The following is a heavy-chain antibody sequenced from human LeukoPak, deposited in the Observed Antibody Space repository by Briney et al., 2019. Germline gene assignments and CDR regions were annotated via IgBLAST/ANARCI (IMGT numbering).Heavy chain of an antibody. V-gene: IGHV3-21*01. CDR2: ISSSSSYI. J-gene: IGHJ4*02. CDR3: AREVDYGSGSYYFDY. CDR1: GFTFSSDS. D-gene: IGHD3-10*01. Sequence: GGSLRPSCAASGFTFSSDSMNWVRQAPGKGLEWVSSISSSSSYIYYADSVKGRFTISRDNAKNSLYLQMNSLRAEDTAVYYCAREVDYGSGSYYFDYWGQGTLVTVSS.